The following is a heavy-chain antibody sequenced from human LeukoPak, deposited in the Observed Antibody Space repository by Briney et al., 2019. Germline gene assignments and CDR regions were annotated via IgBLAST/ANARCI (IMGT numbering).Heavy chain of an antibody. CDR2: ISAYNGNT. CDR3: ARDYKSRYGSGSYSGY. Sequence: ASVKVSCKASGYTFTSYAMHWVRQAPGQGLECMGWISAYNGNTNYAQKLQGRVTMTTDTSTSTAYMELRSLRSDDTAVYYCARDYKSRYGSGSYSGYWGQGTLVTVSS. D-gene: IGHD3-10*01. CDR1: GYTFTSYA. V-gene: IGHV1-18*01. J-gene: IGHJ4*02.